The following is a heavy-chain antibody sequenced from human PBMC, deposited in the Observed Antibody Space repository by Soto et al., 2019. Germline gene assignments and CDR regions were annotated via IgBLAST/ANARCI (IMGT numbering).Heavy chain of an antibody. Sequence: QVQLQESGPGLVKPSQTLSLTCTVSGGSVSSGEDHWSWIRQPPGKGLEWIGYICYSGSTYYNPSLKSRVTISVDTSKNQFSLKLSSATAAYTAVYYCASRPGDYWGQGALVTVSS. CDR1: GGSVSSGEDH. CDR3: ASRPGDY. J-gene: IGHJ4*02. CDR2: ICYSGST. V-gene: IGHV4-30-4*01.